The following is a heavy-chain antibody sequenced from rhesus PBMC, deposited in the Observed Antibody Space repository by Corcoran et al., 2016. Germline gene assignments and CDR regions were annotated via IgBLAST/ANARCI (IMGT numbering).Heavy chain of an antibody. CDR2: ITYSGTN. J-gene: IGHJ6*01. CDR3: ARDSRNYVGLDS. CDR1: GYSISSGYY. Sequence: QVQLQESGPGLVKPSETLSLTCAVSGYSISSGYYWSWIRQPPGKGLERIGYITYSGTNSYNPSRKSRVTIARSTSKSQCSLKLGSVSAADTALYYGARDSRNYVGLDSCGQGVVVTVSS. D-gene: IGHD4-17*01. V-gene: IGHV4-122*02.